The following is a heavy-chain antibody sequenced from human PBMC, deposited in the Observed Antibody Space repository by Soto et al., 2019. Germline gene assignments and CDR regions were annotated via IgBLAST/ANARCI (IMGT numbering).Heavy chain of an antibody. Sequence: LRLSCSASGFTFSSYGMHWVRQAPGKGLEWVAVISYDGSNKYYADSVKGRFTISRDNSKNTLYLQMNSLRAEDTAVYYCAKAFRGWYGLGVDYWGQGTLVTVSS. J-gene: IGHJ4*02. V-gene: IGHV3-30*18. CDR3: AKAFRGWYGLGVDY. D-gene: IGHD6-19*01. CDR2: ISYDGSNK. CDR1: GFTFSSYG.